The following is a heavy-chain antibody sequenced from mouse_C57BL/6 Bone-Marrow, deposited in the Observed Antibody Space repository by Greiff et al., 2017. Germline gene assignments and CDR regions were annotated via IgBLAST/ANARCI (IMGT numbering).Heavy chain of an antibody. J-gene: IGHJ4*01. CDR2: INYDGSST. CDR3: AILRRYYYAMDY. D-gene: IGHD2-4*01. CDR1: GFTFSDYY. V-gene: IGHV5-16*01. Sequence: DVQLQESEGGLVQPGSSMKLSCTASGFTFSDYYMAWVRQVPEKGLEWVANINYDGSSTYYLDSLKSRFIISRDNAKNILYLQMSSLKSEDTATYYCAILRRYYYAMDYWGQGTSVTVSS.